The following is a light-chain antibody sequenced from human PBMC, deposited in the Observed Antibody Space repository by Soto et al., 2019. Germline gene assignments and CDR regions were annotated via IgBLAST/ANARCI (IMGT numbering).Light chain of an antibody. Sequence: DIEVTQSPSSLSASVEDRVIITCRASQSISNHLNWYQQKPGKAPRLLIFAASTLHSGVPSRFSGSGSGTDFTLTISSLQPDDFATYYCEQFAISTPFGQGTKVAIK. CDR2: AAS. V-gene: IGKV1-39*01. CDR1: QSISNH. CDR3: EQFAISTP. J-gene: IGKJ1*01.